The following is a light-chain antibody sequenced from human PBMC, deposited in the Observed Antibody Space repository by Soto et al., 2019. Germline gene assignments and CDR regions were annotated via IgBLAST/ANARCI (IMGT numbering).Light chain of an antibody. Sequence: DIQMTQSPSTLSASVGDRVTITSRASESISYWLAWYQQKPGKAPKLLIYTASSLESGVPSRFSGSGSGTEFTLTISSLQPDDFATYYCQQYNTYSGLTLGGGTKVEI. CDR1: ESISYW. CDR2: TAS. CDR3: QQYNTYSGLT. V-gene: IGKV1-5*03. J-gene: IGKJ4*01.